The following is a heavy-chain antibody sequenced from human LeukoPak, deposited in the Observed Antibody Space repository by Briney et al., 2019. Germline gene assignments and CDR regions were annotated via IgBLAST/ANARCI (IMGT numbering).Heavy chain of an antibody. D-gene: IGHD2-21*01. CDR1: GGSFSGYY. CDR2: INHSGST. V-gene: IGHV4-34*01. Sequence: SETLSPTCAVYGGSFSGYYWSWIRQPPGKGLEWIGEINHSGSTNYNPSLKSRVTISVDTSKNQFSLKLSSATAADTAVYYCARAGGWRSGPTIWGQGTLVTVSS. J-gene: IGHJ4*02. CDR3: ARAGGWRSGPTI.